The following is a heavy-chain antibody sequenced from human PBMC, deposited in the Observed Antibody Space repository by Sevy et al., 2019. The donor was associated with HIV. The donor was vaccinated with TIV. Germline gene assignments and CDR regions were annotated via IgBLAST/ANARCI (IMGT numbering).Heavy chain of an antibody. CDR2: INPSGGGT. CDR1: GYTFTTYY. D-gene: IGHD2-15*01. CDR3: TKDVVATPNYYSGMDV. J-gene: IGHJ6*02. V-gene: IGHV1-46*03. Sequence: ASVKVSCKASGYTFTTYYMHWVRQAPGQGLEWMGIINPSGGGTSYAQKFQGRVTMTRDTSTSTVYLELSSLRSEDMAVYYCTKDVVATPNYYSGMDVWGQGTTVTVSS.